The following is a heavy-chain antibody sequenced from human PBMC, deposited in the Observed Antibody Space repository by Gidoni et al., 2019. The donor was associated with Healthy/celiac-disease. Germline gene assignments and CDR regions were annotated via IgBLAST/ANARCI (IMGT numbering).Heavy chain of an antibody. CDR1: GFPFSSYW. CDR2: IKQDGSEK. Sequence: EVQLVESGGGLVQPGGSLRLSCAASGFPFSSYWMSWVRQAPGKGLEWVANIKQDGSEKYYVDSVKGRFTISRDNAKNSLYLQMNSLRAEDTAVYYCARSWVEAYWGQGTLVTVSS. CDR3: ARSWVEAY. V-gene: IGHV3-7*03. J-gene: IGHJ4*02. D-gene: IGHD7-27*01.